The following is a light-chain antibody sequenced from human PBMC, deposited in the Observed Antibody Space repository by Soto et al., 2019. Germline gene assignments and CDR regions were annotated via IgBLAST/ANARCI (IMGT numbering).Light chain of an antibody. J-gene: IGLJ1*01. Sequence: QSALTQPASVSGSPGQSITISCTGTSSGVGGYNYVSWYQQLPGKAPKLMIYDVSDRPSGVSNRFSASKSANTASLTISGLQAMVEADYYRSSYRSGSTLYVFGTGTKLTVL. V-gene: IGLV2-14*03. CDR3: SSYRSGSTLYV. CDR2: DVS. CDR1: SSGVGGYNY.